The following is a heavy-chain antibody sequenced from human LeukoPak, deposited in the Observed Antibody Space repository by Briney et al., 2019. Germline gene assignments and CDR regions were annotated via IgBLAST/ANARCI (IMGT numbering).Heavy chain of an antibody. V-gene: IGHV4-39*07. CDR1: GDSFSSSSYY. D-gene: IGHD3-10*01. J-gene: IGHJ5*02. CDR2: TSYNGNA. Sequence: PSETLSLTCTVSGDSFSSSSYYWGWVRQPPGKGLEWIGSTSYNGNAYYHPSLKSRVTISVDTSKNQFSLKLSSVTAADTAVYYCARSDYYGSGAYNWFNPWGQGTLVTVSS. CDR3: ARSDYYGSGAYNWFNP.